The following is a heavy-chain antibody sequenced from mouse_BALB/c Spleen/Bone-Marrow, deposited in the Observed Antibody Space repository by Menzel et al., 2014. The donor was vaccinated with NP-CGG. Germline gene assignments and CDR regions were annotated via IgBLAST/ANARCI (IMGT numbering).Heavy chain of an antibody. CDR3: AISIEYRPLVY. J-gene: IGHJ3*01. CDR1: SYSFTGYN. D-gene: IGHD2-14*01. V-gene: IGHV1-39*01. CDR2: IDPYYGGV. Sequence: EVQLQQSGPELEKPGASVKISCKASSYSFTGYNMNWVKQNNGRSLEWIGNIDPYYGGVSYNQKFKGKATLTVDKSSNTAYMQLKSLTSEDSAVYYCAISIEYRPLVYWGQGTLVTVSA.